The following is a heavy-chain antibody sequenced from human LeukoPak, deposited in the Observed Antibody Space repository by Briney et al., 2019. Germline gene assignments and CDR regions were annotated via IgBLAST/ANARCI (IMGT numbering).Heavy chain of an antibody. CDR3: ARRGSGFSRYYFASPAQRHPSFDY. CDR1: GGSFSGYY. V-gene: IGHV4-34*01. D-gene: IGHD3-22*01. Sequence: PSETLSLTCAVYGGSFSGYYWSWIRQPPGKGLEWIGEINHSGSSNYNPSLKSRVTISGETPKHQLSLKLRSVTAAATAVHYCARRGSGFSRYYFASPAQRHPSFDYWGQGTLVTVSS. CDR2: INHSGSS. J-gene: IGHJ4*02.